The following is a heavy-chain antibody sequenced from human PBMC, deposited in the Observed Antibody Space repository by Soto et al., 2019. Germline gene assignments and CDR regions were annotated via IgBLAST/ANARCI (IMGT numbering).Heavy chain of an antibody. Sequence: GASVKVSCKASGFAFTTYSLHWVRQAPGQRLEWMAWINGGNGNTEYSQKFQDRVTITRDTSASTVYMELSSLRSEDTAVYYCARELAAPGTTFDYWGQGALVTVSS. J-gene: IGHJ4*02. CDR3: ARELAAPGTTFDY. D-gene: IGHD6-13*01. CDR2: INGGNGNT. V-gene: IGHV1-3*01. CDR1: GFAFTTYS.